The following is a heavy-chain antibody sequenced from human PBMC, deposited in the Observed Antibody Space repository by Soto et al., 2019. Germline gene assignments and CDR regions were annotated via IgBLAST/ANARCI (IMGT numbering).Heavy chain of an antibody. Sequence: GESLKISCQGSGYSFSSNWIGWVRQRPGKGLEWMGIIYPGDSEVKYSPSFRGQVTISVDTSISTAYLQWSSLKATDTAMYYCARHLYVSSGYRYFDLWGQGTLVTVSS. CDR1: GYSFSSNW. CDR3: ARHLYVSSGYRYFDL. J-gene: IGHJ4*02. CDR2: IYPGDSEV. V-gene: IGHV5-51*01. D-gene: IGHD3-22*01.